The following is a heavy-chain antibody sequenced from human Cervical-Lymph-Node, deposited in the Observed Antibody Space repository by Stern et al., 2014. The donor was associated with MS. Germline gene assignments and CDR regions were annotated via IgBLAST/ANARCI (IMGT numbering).Heavy chain of an antibody. CDR2: INPSGGST. Sequence: QLVESGAEVKKPGASVKVSCKASGYTFTSYYMHWVRQAPGQGLEWMGIINPSGGSTSYAQKFQGRVTMTRDTSTGTVYMELSSLRSEDTAVYYCAILGVVNNDYWGQGTLVTVSS. CDR3: AILGVVNNDY. V-gene: IGHV1-46*01. CDR1: GYTFTSYY. D-gene: IGHD3-3*01. J-gene: IGHJ4*02.